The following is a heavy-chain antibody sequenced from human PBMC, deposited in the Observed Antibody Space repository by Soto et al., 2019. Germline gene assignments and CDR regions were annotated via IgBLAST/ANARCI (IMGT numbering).Heavy chain of an antibody. V-gene: IGHV3-30-3*01. CDR3: ARCGVPNWFDP. J-gene: IGHJ5*02. Sequence: QVQLVESGGGVVQPGRSLRLSCAASGFTFSSYAMHWVRQAPGKGLEWVAVISYDGSNKYYADSVKGRFTISRDNSKNTLYLQMISLRAEDTAVYCGARCGVPNWFDPWGQGTLVTVSS. CDR1: GFTFSSYA. D-gene: IGHD1-1*01. CDR2: ISYDGSNK.